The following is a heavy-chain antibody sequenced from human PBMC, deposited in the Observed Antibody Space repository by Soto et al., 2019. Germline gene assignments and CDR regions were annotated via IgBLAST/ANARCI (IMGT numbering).Heavy chain of an antibody. Sequence: PGGSLRLSCAASGFTFSSYAMSWVRQAPGKGLEWVSAISGSGGITNYADSVKGRFTISRDNSKNTLYLQMNSLRAEDTALYYCARDTDGLHYWGQGTMVTVSS. CDR2: ISGSGGIT. J-gene: IGHJ4*02. V-gene: IGHV3-23*01. CDR3: ARDTDGLHY. CDR1: GFTFSSYA.